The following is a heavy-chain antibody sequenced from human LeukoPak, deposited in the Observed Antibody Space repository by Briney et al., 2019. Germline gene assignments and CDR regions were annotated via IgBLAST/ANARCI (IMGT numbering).Heavy chain of an antibody. CDR1: GFTFSSYA. Sequence: PGRSLRLSCAASGFTFSSYAMHWVRQAPGKGLEWVAVISYDGSNKYYADSVKGRFTISRDNSKNTLYLQMNSLRAEDTAVYYCARAGTPWFYDSSGHMGYYFDYWGQGTLVTVSS. J-gene: IGHJ4*02. V-gene: IGHV3-30*04. CDR2: ISYDGSNK. CDR3: ARAGTPWFYDSSGHMGYYFDY. D-gene: IGHD3-22*01.